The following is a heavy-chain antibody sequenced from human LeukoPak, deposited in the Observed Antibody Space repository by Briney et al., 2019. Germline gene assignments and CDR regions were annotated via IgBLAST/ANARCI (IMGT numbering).Heavy chain of an antibody. CDR3: ARGNGTDYDFWSGYYTGSWFDP. V-gene: IGHV4-4*02. CDR1: GGSISSSNW. Sequence: SGTLSLTCAVSGGSISSSNWWSWVRQPPGKGLEWIGEIYHSGSTNYNPSLKSRVTISVDKSKNQFSLKLSSVTAADTAVYYCARGNGTDYDFWSGYYTGSWFDPWGQGTPVTVSS. CDR2: IYHSGST. J-gene: IGHJ5*02. D-gene: IGHD3-3*01.